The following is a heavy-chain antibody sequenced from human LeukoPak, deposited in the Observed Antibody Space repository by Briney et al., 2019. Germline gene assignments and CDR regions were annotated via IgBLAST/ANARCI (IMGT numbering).Heavy chain of an antibody. CDR3: ARTHTYYYDSSGYFGRDDYFDY. V-gene: IGHV5-51*01. CDR1: GYSFTSYW. CDR2: IYPGDSDT. Sequence: GESLKISCKGSGYSFTSYWIGWVRQMPGKGLECMGIIYPGDSDTRYSPSFQGQVTISADKSISTAYLQWSSLKASGTAMYYCARTHTYYYDSSGYFGRDDYFDYWGQGTLVTVSS. D-gene: IGHD3-22*01. J-gene: IGHJ4*02.